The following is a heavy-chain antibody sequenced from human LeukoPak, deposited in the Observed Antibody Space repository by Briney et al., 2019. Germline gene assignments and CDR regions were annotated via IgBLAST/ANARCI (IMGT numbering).Heavy chain of an antibody. V-gene: IGHV3-20*04. J-gene: IGHJ3*02. Sequence: GGSLRLPCAASGFTFDDYGMSWVRQAPGKGLEWVSGINWNGASTGYADSVKGRFTISRDNAKNSLYLQMNSLRAEDTALYYCARDPPDTATINSPVHDAFDIWGQGTMVTVSS. CDR2: INWNGAST. D-gene: IGHD5-18*01. CDR1: GFTFDDYG. CDR3: ARDPPDTATINSPVHDAFDI.